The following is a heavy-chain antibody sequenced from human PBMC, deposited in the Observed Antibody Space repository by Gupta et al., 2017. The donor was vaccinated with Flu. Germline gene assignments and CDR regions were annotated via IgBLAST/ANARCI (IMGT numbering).Heavy chain of an antibody. V-gene: IGHV5-10-1*01. Sequence: EVQLVQSGAEVKKPGESLRISCKGSGYSFTSYWISWVRQMPGKGLEWMGRIDPSDSYTNYSPSFQGHVTISADKSISTAYLQWSSLKASDTAMYYCSRSFFSVPAAWRGNNGFDPWGQGTLVTVSS. D-gene: IGHD2-2*01. J-gene: IGHJ5*02. CDR2: IDPSDSYT. CDR1: GYSFTSYW. CDR3: SRSFFSVPAAWRGNNGFDP.